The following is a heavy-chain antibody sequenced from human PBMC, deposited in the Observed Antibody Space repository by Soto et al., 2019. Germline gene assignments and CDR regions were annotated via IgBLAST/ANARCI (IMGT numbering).Heavy chain of an antibody. J-gene: IGHJ4*01. CDR3: IRGGGEMANPPPYLY. V-gene: IGHV1-69*06. CDR2: VIPMFLKS. Sequence: SVKVSCKASGGTFDSYAISWVRQAPGQGLEWMGGVIPMFLKSNYAQKFQGRVTITADKSTNTVYMEMNSLKSEDTAVYYCIRGGGEMANPPPYLYWGHGTQVTVSS. CDR1: GGTFDSYA. D-gene: IGHD3-16*01.